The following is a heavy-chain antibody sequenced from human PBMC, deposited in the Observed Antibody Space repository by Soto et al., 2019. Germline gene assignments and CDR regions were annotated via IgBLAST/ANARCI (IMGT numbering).Heavy chain of an antibody. CDR2: VSGTGGSA. CDR1: GFTFSSYA. J-gene: IGHJ4*02. Sequence: PGGSLRLSCAASGFTFSSYAMTWVRQAPGKGLEWVSGVSGTGGSAYYADSVKGRFTISRDKSTNTLYLHMYSLRAEDTAVYYCARGSAYSDYHLEYWGQGTLVTVSS. D-gene: IGHD4-17*01. V-gene: IGHV3-23*01. CDR3: ARGSAYSDYHLEY.